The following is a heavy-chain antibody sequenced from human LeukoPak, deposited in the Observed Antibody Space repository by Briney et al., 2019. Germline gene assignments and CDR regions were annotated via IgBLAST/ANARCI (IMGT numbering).Heavy chain of an antibody. CDR3: ARDGHSSSSYLAF. Sequence: ASVKVSCKASGYTFTTYGVSRVRQAPGQGLEWMGGISANNGNTNYEQKYQGRATMTTDTSTSTAYMELRSLRSDDTAVYYCARDGHSSSSYLAFWGQGTLVTVSS. D-gene: IGHD6-13*01. J-gene: IGHJ4*02. CDR1: GYTFTTYG. CDR2: ISANNGNT. V-gene: IGHV1-18*01.